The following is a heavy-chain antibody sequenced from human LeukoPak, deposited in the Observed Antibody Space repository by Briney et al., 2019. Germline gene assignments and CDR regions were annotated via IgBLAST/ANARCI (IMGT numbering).Heavy chain of an antibody. Sequence: SVNVSCKASGGTFSSYAISWVRQAAGQGLERMGGIIPIFGTANYAQKFQGRVTITTDESTSTAYMELSSLRSEDTAVYYCARGDGSGSSLSDYWGQGTLVTVSS. CDR1: GGTFSSYA. CDR2: IIPIFGTA. J-gene: IGHJ4*02. D-gene: IGHD3-10*01. CDR3: ARGDGSGSSLSDY. V-gene: IGHV1-69*05.